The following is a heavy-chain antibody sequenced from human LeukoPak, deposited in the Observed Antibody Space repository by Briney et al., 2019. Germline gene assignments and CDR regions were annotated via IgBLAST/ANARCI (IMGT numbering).Heavy chain of an antibody. CDR1: GGTFSSYA. Sequence: ASVKVSCKASGGTFSSYAISWVRQAPGQGLEWMGGIIPIFGTATYAQKFQGRVTITRDTSTSTVYMELSSLTSEDTAVYYCARTYDSSGYYHYIDYWGQGTLVTVSS. J-gene: IGHJ4*02. CDR2: IIPIFGTA. CDR3: ARTYDSSGYYHYIDY. V-gene: IGHV1-69*05. D-gene: IGHD3-22*01.